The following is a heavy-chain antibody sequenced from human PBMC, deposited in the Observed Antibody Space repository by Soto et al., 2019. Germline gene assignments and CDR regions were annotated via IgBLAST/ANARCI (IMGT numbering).Heavy chain of an antibody. Sequence: GASVKVSCKASGYIFTSYVISWVRQAPGQGLEWMGRISPYNGNTKYAQRLQGRVTMTTDTSTSTAYMELRSLRSDDTAVYYCARNPSRLLIYSSPYPNLFDPWGQGTLVTVSS. D-gene: IGHD6-13*01. CDR1: GYIFTSYV. J-gene: IGHJ5*01. CDR2: ISPYNGNT. CDR3: ARNPSRLLIYSSPYPNLFDP. V-gene: IGHV1-18*01.